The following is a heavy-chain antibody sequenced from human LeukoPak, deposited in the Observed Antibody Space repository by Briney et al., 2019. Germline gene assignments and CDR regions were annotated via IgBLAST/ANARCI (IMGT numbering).Heavy chain of an antibody. CDR3: IRDLGSSGWYDTFDT. CDR1: GFTFSTYR. D-gene: IGHD6-19*01. J-gene: IGHJ3*02. Sequence: GGSLRLSCAASGFTFSTYRMHWVRQAPGKGLMWVSRIKSDGSRTMYADSVKGRFTISRDNAKNTLYLQMNSLRVEDTAMYFCIRDLGSSGWYDTFDTWGQGTMVTVSS. V-gene: IGHV3-74*03. CDR2: IKSDGSRT.